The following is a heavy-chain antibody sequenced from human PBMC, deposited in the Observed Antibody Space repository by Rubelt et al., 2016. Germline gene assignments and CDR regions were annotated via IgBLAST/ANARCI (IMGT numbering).Heavy chain of an antibody. Sequence: EVQLVESGGGLVQPGGSLRLSCAASGFTVSSNYMSWVRQAPGKGLEWVSVIYSGGSTYYADSVKGRCTIARDNSKNTLYLQMNSLRAEDTAVYYCARGGMGGSTGYFDYWGQGTLVTVSS. D-gene: IGHD1-26*01. CDR2: IYSGGST. V-gene: IGHV3-66*02. CDR3: ARGGMGGSTGYFDY. J-gene: IGHJ4*02. CDR1: GFTVSSNY.